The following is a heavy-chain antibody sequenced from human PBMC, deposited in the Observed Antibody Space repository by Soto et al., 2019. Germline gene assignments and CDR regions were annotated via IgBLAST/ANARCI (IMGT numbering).Heavy chain of an antibody. V-gene: IGHV4-38-2*01. J-gene: IGHJ4*02. CDR1: AYLITNGYY. D-gene: IGHD5-18*01. CDR3: TRSVRGYVCN. CDR2: IYHRGNS. Sequence: SQTLSLTCVVSAYLITNGYYWGWSRQPPGKGLEWIGTIYHRGNSYYNPSLKSRFTISVDTSKNQISLMLRSVTAADTAVSFCTRSVRGYVCNWGQGTLVTVSS.